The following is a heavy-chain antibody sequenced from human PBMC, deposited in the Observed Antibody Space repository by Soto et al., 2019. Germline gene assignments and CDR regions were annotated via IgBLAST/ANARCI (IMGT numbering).Heavy chain of an antibody. J-gene: IGHJ6*02. V-gene: IGHV1-18*01. CDR3: ARDGPHIPAVGDV. CDR1: GYTFIKYG. Sequence: ASLKVSCKSCGYTFIKYGVICVRQAPGQGLEWMGWISAYNGDKKYAQNVQGRVTLTTDTSTSTAYMEMRTLRSDDTAAYYCARDGPHIPAVGDVWGQGTTVNVS. D-gene: IGHD6-13*01. CDR2: ISAYNGDK.